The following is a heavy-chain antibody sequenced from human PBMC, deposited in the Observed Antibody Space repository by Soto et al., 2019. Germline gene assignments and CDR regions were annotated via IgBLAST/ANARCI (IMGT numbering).Heavy chain of an antibody. J-gene: IGHJ2*01. CDR1: GFTFSSYG. D-gene: IGHD4-17*01. CDR2: ISYDGSNK. Sequence: QMQLVESGGGVVQPGRSLRLSCAASGFTFSSYGMHWVRQAPGKGLEWVAVISYDGSNKYHADSVKGRFTISRDNSKNTLYLQMNSLRAEDTAVYYCAKEKDATVVRDWYFDLWGRGTLVTVSS. V-gene: IGHV3-30*18. CDR3: AKEKDATVVRDWYFDL.